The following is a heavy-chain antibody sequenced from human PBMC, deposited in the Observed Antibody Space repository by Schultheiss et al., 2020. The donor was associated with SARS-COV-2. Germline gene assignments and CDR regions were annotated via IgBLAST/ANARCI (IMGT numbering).Heavy chain of an antibody. Sequence: SETLSLTCSVSGGSVSSGPYYWNWIRQPPGKGLEWIGYIYYSGSTNYNPSLKSRVTISVDTSKNQISLKLNSVTAADTAVYYCARGVMKYSIWGQGTMVTVSS. CDR2: IYYSGST. V-gene: IGHV4-61*01. J-gene: IGHJ3*02. D-gene: IGHD3-16*01. CDR3: ARGVMKYSI. CDR1: GGSVSSGPYY.